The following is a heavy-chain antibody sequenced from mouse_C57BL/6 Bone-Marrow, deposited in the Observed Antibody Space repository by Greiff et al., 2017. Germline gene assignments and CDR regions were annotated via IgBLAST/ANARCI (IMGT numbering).Heavy chain of an antibody. CDR1: GYTFTDYN. V-gene: IGHV1-18*01. D-gene: IGHD2-4*01. J-gene: IGHJ4*01. CDR2: INPNNGGT. CDR3: ARGGYDFLYYAMDY. Sequence: EVQLQQSGPELVKPGASVKIPCKASGYTFTDYNMDWVKQSHGKSLEWIGDINPNNGGTIYNQKFKGKATLTVDKSSSTAYMELRSLTSEDTAVYYCARGGYDFLYYAMDYWGQGTSVTVSS.